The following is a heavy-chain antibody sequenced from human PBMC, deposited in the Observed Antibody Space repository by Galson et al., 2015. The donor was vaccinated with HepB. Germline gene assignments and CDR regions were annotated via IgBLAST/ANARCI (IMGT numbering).Heavy chain of an antibody. CDR3: AHGRANAFDV. D-gene: IGHD1-26*01. Sequence: CAISGDSVSRNGAAWNWIRQSPSRGLEWLGRTYYRSKWYYDYAVSVKSRIAINPDTSKNQFSLQLNSVPPDDTAMYYCAHGRANAFDVWGQGTMVTVAS. CDR2: TYYRSKWYY. CDR1: GDSVSRNGAA. V-gene: IGHV6-1*01. J-gene: IGHJ3*01.